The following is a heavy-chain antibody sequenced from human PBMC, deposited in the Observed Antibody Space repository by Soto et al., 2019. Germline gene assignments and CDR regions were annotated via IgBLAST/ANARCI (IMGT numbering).Heavy chain of an antibody. V-gene: IGHV4-39*01. D-gene: IGHD6-13*01. Sequence: SETLSLTCSVSGGSISSGSYYWGWIRQTPGRGLEWIASMYHGGTTYSNPSLKSRVTISVDTSKNQFSLRLTSVTAADTAVYYCARRGPRAAATNWFDPWGQGTLVTVSS. CDR1: GGSISSGSYY. CDR2: MYHGGTT. CDR3: ARRGPRAAATNWFDP. J-gene: IGHJ5*02.